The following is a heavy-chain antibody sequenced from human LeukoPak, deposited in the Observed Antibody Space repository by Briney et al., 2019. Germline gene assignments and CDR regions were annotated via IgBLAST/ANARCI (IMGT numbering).Heavy chain of an antibody. V-gene: IGHV4-30-2*01. J-gene: IGHJ5*02. CDR3: ARVGLSWAAAGTTWFDP. Sequence: SETLSLTCTVSGGSISSGGYSWSWIRQPPGKGLEWIGYIYHSGSTYYNPSLKSRVTISVDRSKNQFSLKLSSVTAADTAVYYCARVGLSWAAAGTTWFDPWGQGTLVTVSS. CDR2: IYHSGST. CDR1: GGSISSGGYS. D-gene: IGHD6-13*01.